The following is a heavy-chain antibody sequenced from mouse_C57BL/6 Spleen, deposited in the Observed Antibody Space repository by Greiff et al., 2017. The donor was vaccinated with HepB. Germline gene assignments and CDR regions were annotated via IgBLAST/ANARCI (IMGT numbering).Heavy chain of an antibody. D-gene: IGHD1-1*01. CDR1: GYSFTDYN. CDR3: ARRDYYGSSDWYFDV. J-gene: IGHJ1*03. V-gene: IGHV1-39*01. Sequence: EVKLMESGPELVKPGASVKISCKASGYSFTDYNMNWVKQSNGKSLEWIGVINPNYGTTSYNQKFKGKATLTVDQSSSTAYMQRNSLTSEDSAVYYCARRDYYGSSDWYFDVWGTGTTVTVSS. CDR2: INPNYGTT.